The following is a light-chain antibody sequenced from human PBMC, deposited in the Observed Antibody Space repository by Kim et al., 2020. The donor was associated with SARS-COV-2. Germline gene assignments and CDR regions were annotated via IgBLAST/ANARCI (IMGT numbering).Light chain of an antibody. J-gene: IGLJ1*01. CDR3: QVWDSSTHNYV. CDR1: KLGDKD. V-gene: IGLV3-1*01. Sequence: SPAQTASITCPGYKLGDKDVYWYQQKPGRSPVVVIYQDNQRPSGFPERFSGSNSGNTATLTISGTQAMDEADYYCQVWDSSTHNYVFGAGTKVTVL. CDR2: QDN.